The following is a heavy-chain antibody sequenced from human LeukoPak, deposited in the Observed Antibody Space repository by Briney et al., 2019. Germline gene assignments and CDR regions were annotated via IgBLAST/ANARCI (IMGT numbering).Heavy chain of an antibody. J-gene: IGHJ4*02. CDR3: ARRGSTSMFDF. D-gene: IGHD2-2*01. CDR2: ISYDGNNK. Sequence: PGGSLRLSCAASGFTFSNAWMHWVRQAPGKGLEWVALISYDGNNKFYADSVTGRFTISRDNSKNTLYLQMNSLRVEDTAVFYCARRGSTSMFDFWGQGTLVTVSS. CDR1: GFTFSNAW. V-gene: IGHV3-30-3*01.